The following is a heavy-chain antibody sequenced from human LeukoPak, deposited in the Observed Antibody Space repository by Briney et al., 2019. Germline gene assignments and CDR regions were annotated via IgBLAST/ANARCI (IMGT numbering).Heavy chain of an antibody. Sequence: ASVKVSCKVSGYTLTELYTHWVRQAPGKGLEWMGGFDHEDGETIYAQKFQGRVTMTEDTSTDTAYMELSTLRSEDTAVYYCATHAGIAVAGTDYWGQGALVTVSS. CDR2: FDHEDGET. V-gene: IGHV1-24*01. CDR1: GYTLTELY. D-gene: IGHD6-19*01. J-gene: IGHJ4*02. CDR3: ATHAGIAVAGTDY.